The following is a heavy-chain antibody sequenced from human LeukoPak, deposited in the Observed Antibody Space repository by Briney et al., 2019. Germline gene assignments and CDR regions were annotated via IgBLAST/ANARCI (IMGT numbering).Heavy chain of an antibody. CDR2: ISVGGDST. V-gene: IGHV3-23*01. D-gene: IGHD2-21*01. J-gene: IGHJ3*02. CDR3: AKGIGRGVNDAYDI. CDR1: GFTFNNYA. Sequence: QPGGSLRLSCAASGFTFNNYAMTWVRQAPGKGLEWVSAISVGGDSTYYADSVKGRIRISRPNSNNTLYLQMSSLRAEDTAVYYCAKGIGRGVNDAYDIWGQGTMVTVSS.